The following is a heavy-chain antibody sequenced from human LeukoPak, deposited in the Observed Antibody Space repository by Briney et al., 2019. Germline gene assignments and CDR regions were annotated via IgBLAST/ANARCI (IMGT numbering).Heavy chain of an antibody. CDR3: ARRRGYSYAKNFDY. CDR2: INHSGST. D-gene: IGHD5-18*01. Sequence: SETLSLTCAVYGGSFSGYYWSWIRQPPGKGLEWIGEINHSGSTNYNPSLKSRVTISVDTSKNQFSLKLSSVTAADTAVYYCARRRGYSYAKNFDYWGQGTLVTVSS. CDR1: GGSFSGYY. J-gene: IGHJ4*02. V-gene: IGHV4-34*01.